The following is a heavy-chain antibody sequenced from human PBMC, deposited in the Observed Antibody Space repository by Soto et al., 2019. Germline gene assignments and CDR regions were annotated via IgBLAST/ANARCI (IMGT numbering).Heavy chain of an antibody. CDR3: AKRGGIAAGTGYFDY. J-gene: IGHJ4*02. V-gene: IGHV3-23*01. Sequence: EVQLLESGGGLVQPGESLRLSCAASGFTFISYAMSWVRQTPGKGLEWVSAVSGSGGTTYYADSAKGRFTISRDNSKNTLYLQMNSLRAEDTAVYYCAKRGGIAAGTGYFDYWGQGTLFSVSS. D-gene: IGHD6-13*01. CDR2: VSGSGGTT. CDR1: GFTFISYA.